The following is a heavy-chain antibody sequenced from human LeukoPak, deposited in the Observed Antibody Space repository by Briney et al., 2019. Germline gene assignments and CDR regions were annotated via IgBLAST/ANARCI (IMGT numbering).Heavy chain of an antibody. CDR2: IYYSGST. Sequence: SDTLSLTCAVSGYSISSSNWWGWIRQPPGKGLEWIGYIYYSGSTNYNPSLKSRVTMSVDTSKNQFSLKLSSVTAADTAVYYCASVSIPGIAVAPFDYWGQGTLVTVSS. V-gene: IGHV4-28*01. J-gene: IGHJ4*02. D-gene: IGHD6-19*01. CDR1: GYSISSSNW. CDR3: ASVSIPGIAVAPFDY.